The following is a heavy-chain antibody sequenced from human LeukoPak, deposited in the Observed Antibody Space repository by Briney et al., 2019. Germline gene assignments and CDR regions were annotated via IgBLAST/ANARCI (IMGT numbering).Heavy chain of an antibody. Sequence: PWGSLRLSCAASGFTFSSYAMHWVRQAPGRGLEWVAVISYDGSNKYYADSVKGRFTISRDNSKNTLYLQMNSLRAEDTAVYYCARDYANIAAAGNNWFDPCGQGTLVTVSS. D-gene: IGHD6-13*01. J-gene: IGHJ5*02. CDR2: ISYDGSNK. CDR1: GFTFSSYA. V-gene: IGHV3-30-3*01. CDR3: ARDYANIAAAGNNWFDP.